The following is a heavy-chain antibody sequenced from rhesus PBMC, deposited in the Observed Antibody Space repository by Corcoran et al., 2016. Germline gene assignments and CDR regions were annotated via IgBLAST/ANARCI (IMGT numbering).Heavy chain of an antibody. D-gene: IGHD6-31*01. J-gene: IGHJ4*01. CDR1: GGSFSGYY. CDR3: ARSLYSSGYSY. Sequence: QVQLQESGPGLVKPSETLSLTCVVPGGSFSGYYWGRIRQHPGKGLEWIGYISGSSGSTDYHPSLQSRVTISTDTSKNQFSLKLSSVTAADTAVYYCARSLYSSGYSYWGQGVLVTVSS. CDR2: ISGSSGST. V-gene: IGHV4-165*01.